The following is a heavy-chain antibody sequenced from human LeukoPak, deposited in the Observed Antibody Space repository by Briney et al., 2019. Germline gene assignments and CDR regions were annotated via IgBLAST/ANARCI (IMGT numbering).Heavy chain of an antibody. CDR3: AKDSGIYYYYYYMDV. CDR1: GFTFSSYG. V-gene: IGHV3-30*02. J-gene: IGHJ6*03. CDR2: IRYDGSNK. Sequence: GRSLRLSCAASGFTFSSYGMHWVRQAPGKGLEWVAFIRYDGSNKYYADSVKGRFAISRDNSKNTLYLQMNSLRAEDTAVYYCAKDSGIYYYYYYMDVWGQGTLVTVSS.